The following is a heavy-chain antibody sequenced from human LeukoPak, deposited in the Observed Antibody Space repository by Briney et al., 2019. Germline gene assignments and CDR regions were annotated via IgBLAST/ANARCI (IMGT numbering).Heavy chain of an antibody. J-gene: IGHJ3*01. V-gene: IGHV3-74*01. CDR2: MYPDGGRI. Sequence: PGGSLRLSCAASGFTLSRDWIHWVRQAPGEGLVWVSRMYPDGGRINYADFVKGRFTISSDSAKNTLYLQLSSLRAEDTAVYYCARSGAGGAFDVWGQGTMVGVYS. CDR1: GFTLSRDW. D-gene: IGHD3-10*01. CDR3: ARSGAGGAFDV.